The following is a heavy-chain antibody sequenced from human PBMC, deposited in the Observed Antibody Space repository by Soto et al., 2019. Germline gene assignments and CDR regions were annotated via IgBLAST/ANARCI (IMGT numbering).Heavy chain of an antibody. V-gene: IGHV1-18*01. J-gene: IGHJ4*02. CDR1: GYTFTSYG. CDR3: ASPGGRYCSGSSCLLLDY. D-gene: IGHD2-15*01. CDR2: ISAYNGNT. Sequence: QVQLVQSGAEVKKPGASVKVSCKASGYTFTSYGISWVRQAPGQGLEWMGWISAYNGNTNYAQKRLGRVTMTTDTSTRTAEMELRSLRSDDTAVYYCASPGGRYCSGSSCLLLDYWGQGTLVTVSS.